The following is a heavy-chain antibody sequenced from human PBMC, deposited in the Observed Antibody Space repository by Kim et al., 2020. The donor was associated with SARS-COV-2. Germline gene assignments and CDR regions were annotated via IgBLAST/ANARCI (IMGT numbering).Heavy chain of an antibody. CDR2: ISGNGGST. V-gene: IGHV3-23*01. Sequence: GGSLRLSCAASGFTFSSYAMTWVRQAPGKGLEWVSSISGNGGSTYYAESVKGRVTISRDKFRNTLYLQMNSLRVEDTAVYHCAKEVILYSYGLKAFDYWGPGTLVTVFS. J-gene: IGHJ4*02. CDR3: AKEVILYSYGLKAFDY. CDR1: GFTFSSYA. D-gene: IGHD5-18*01.